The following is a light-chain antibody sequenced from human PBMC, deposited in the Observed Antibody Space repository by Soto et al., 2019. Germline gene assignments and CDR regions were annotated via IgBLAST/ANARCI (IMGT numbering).Light chain of an antibody. J-gene: IGKJ2*01. CDR1: QSVSSN. Sequence: EIVMTQSPATLSVSPGERATLSCRASQSVSSNLAWYPQKPGQAPRLLIYGASTRATGIPARFSGSGSGTEFTLTLSSLQSEDFAVYYCQQYNNWPPYTFGQGTKLEIK. CDR2: GAS. CDR3: QQYNNWPPYT. V-gene: IGKV3-15*01.